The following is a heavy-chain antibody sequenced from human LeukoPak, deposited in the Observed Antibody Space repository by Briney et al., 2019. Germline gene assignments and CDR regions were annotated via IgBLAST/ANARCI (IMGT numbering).Heavy chain of an antibody. J-gene: IGHJ6*02. D-gene: IGHD3-22*01. CDR1: GFTFSDYY. CDR3: ARGASAYYYDSSGYPPGNYYGMDV. CDR2: ISSSGSTI. V-gene: IGHV3-11*01. Sequence: GGSLRLSCAASGFTFSDYYMNWIRQAPGKGLEWVSYISSSGSTIYYADSVKGRFTISRDNAKNSLYLQMNSLRAEDTAVYYCARGASAYYYDSSGYPPGNYYGMDVWGQGTTVTVSS.